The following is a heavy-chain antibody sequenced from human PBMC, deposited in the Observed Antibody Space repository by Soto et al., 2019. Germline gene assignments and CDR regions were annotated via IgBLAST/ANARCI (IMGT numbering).Heavy chain of an antibody. Sequence: ETLSLTCTVSGGSISSYYWSWIRQPPGKGLEWIGYIYYSGSTKYNPSLKSRVDMSLDMSKNQFSLRLSSVTAADTAVYYCARGQRFSDSFDPWGQGTLVTVS. D-gene: IGHD3-3*01. CDR1: GGSISSYY. V-gene: IGHV4-59*12. CDR3: ARGQRFSDSFDP. J-gene: IGHJ5*02. CDR2: IYYSGST.